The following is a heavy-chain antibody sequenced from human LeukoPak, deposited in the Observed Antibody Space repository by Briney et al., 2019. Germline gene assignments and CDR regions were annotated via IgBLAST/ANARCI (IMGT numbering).Heavy chain of an antibody. D-gene: IGHD6-13*01. CDR1: GFTFSSYS. V-gene: IGHV3-23*01. Sequence: PGGSLRLSCAASGFTFSSYSMNWVRQAPGKGLEWVSAISGSGGNTYYADSVKGRFTVSRDNSKNTLYLQMNSLRAEDTAVYYCASSIAAAVKWGQGTLVTVSS. J-gene: IGHJ4*02. CDR2: ISGSGGNT. CDR3: ASSIAAAVK.